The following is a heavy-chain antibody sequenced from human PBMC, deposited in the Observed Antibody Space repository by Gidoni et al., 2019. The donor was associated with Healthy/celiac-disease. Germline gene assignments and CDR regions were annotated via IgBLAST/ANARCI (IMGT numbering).Heavy chain of an antibody. CDR2: IYYSGST. J-gene: IGHJ4*02. CDR3: ARLSSSRAAAGLDY. D-gene: IGHD6-13*01. CDR1: GGSISSYY. Sequence: QVQLQESGPGLVKPSETLSLTCTVSGGSISSYYWSWIRQPPGKGLEWIGYIYYSGSTNYSPSLKSRVTISVDTSKNQFSLKLSSVTAADTAVYYCARLSSSRAAAGLDYWGQGTLVTVSS. V-gene: IGHV4-59*08.